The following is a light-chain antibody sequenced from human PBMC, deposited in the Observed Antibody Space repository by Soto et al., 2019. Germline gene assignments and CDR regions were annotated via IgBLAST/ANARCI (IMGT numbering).Light chain of an antibody. J-gene: IGLJ3*02. Sequence: QSALTQPASVSGSPGQSITISCTGTSGDFGGYKSVSWYQYHPGKAPKLMIYEVSNRLSGVSNRFSGSQSGNTASLTISGLQAEDEADYYCTLCPDRRWVFGGGTKVTVL. CDR3: TLCPDRRWV. V-gene: IGLV2-14*01. CDR1: SGDFGGYKS. CDR2: EVS.